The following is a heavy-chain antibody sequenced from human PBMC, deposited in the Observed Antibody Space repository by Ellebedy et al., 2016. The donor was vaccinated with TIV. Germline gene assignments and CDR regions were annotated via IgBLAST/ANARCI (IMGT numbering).Heavy chain of an antibody. D-gene: IGHD3-22*01. CDR2: IFPGDSDI. J-gene: IGHJ4*02. CDR3: ARLSNGYGDDY. V-gene: IGHV5-51*01. Sequence: GESLKISXKGSGYNFNDYWIGWVRQMSGKGLEWMGIIFPGDSDIRYSSSSQGQVTISADNSLNTVYLQWSRLKASDTAMYYCARLSNGYGDDYWGQGTLVTVSS. CDR1: GYNFNDYW.